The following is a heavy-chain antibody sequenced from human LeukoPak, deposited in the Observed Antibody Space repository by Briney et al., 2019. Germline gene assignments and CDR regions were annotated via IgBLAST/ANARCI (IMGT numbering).Heavy chain of an antibody. CDR3: ARGEAVAGYFDY. CDR2: IWYDGSNK. V-gene: IGHV3-33*01. D-gene: IGHD6-19*01. Sequence: TGGSLRLSCAASGFTFSSYGMHWVRQAPGKGLEWVAVIWYDGSNKYYADSVKGRFTISRDNSKNTLYLQMNSLRAEDTAVYYCARGEAVAGYFDYWGQGTLVTVSS. CDR1: GFTFSSYG. J-gene: IGHJ4*02.